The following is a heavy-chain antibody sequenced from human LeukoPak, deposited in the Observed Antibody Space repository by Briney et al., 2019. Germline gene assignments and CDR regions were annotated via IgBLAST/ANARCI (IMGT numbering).Heavy chain of an antibody. Sequence: GGSLGLSCTASGFTFSTYTMSWVRQAPGEGLKWVSGILTSGGTYYADSVKGRFTISRDNSKNALYLQMNSLRADDTAVYYCARLRSTEVILDYWGQGTLVTVSS. V-gene: IGHV3-23*01. CDR2: ILTSGGT. CDR3: ARLRSTEVILDY. D-gene: IGHD3-16*01. J-gene: IGHJ4*02. CDR1: GFTFSTYT.